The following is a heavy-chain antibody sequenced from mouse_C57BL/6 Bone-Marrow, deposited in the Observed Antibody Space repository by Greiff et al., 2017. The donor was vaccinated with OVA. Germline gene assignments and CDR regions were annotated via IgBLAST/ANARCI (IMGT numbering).Heavy chain of an antibody. J-gene: IGHJ2*01. CDR1: GFNIKDDY. CDR3: TTYRY. CDR2: IDPENGDT. Sequence: EVKLVESGAELVRPGASVKLSCTASGFNIKDDYMHWVKVRPEQGLEWIGWIDPENGDTEYASKFQGKATITADTSSKTVYLQLSSLTSEDTAVYYCTTYRYWGQGTTLTVSS. V-gene: IGHV14-4*01.